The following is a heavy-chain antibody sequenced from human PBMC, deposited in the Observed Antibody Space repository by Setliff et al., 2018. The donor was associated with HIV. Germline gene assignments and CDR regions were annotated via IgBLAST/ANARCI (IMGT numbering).Heavy chain of an antibody. V-gene: IGHV4-39*01. CDR2: IHYNGRT. CDR3: ARYTSKVDWFDP. Sequence: SETLSLTCTVSGDSITNDDYYWGWIRQSPGKGLEWIAIIHYNGRTYYDPSLKSRVTIFVDTSKTQFYLKLRSVTASDTAVYYCARYTSKVDWFDPWGQGTLVTVS. D-gene: IGHD2-2*02. CDR1: GDSITNDDYY. J-gene: IGHJ5*02.